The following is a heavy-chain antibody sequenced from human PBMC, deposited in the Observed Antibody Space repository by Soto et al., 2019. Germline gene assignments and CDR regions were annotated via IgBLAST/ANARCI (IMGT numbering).Heavy chain of an antibody. Sequence: GGSLRLSCAASGFTVSSNYMSWVRQAPGKGLEWVSVIYSGGSTYYADSVKGRFTISRDNSKNTLYLQMNSLRAEDTAVYYCARDRGEGAYYYGSGDAFDIWGQGTMVTASS. CDR1: GFTVSSNY. CDR2: IYSGGST. CDR3: ARDRGEGAYYYGSGDAFDI. J-gene: IGHJ3*02. D-gene: IGHD3-10*01. V-gene: IGHV3-66*01.